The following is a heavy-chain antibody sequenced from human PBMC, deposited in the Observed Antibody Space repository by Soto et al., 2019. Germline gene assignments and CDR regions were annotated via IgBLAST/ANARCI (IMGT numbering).Heavy chain of an antibody. CDR3: ARGGASVTKPFDY. J-gene: IGHJ4*02. CDR1: GFAFSDPY. V-gene: IGHV3-11*01. D-gene: IGHD4-17*01. Sequence: QVQLVESGGGLVKPGGSLRLSCAASGFAFSDPYMSWIRQAPGKGLEWISYISSSGSTIYYADSVKGRFTISRDNAKKSLYMQMDSLTADDPAVYYCARGGASVTKPFDYWGQGTQVTVSS. CDR2: ISSSGSTI.